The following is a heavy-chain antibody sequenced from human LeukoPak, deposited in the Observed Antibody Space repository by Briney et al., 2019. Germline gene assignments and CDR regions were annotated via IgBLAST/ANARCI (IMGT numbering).Heavy chain of an antibody. CDR3: ARDGTYCTNGVCYANWFDP. CDR1: GGSISSYY. CDR2: IYTSGST. D-gene: IGHD2-8*01. J-gene: IGHJ5*02. V-gene: IGHV4-4*07. Sequence: SETLSLTGTVSGGSISSYYWSWIRQPAGKGLEWIGRIYTSGSTNYNPSLKSRVTMSVDTSKNQFSLKLSSVTAADTAVYYCARDGTYCTNGVCYANWFDPWGQGTLVTVSS.